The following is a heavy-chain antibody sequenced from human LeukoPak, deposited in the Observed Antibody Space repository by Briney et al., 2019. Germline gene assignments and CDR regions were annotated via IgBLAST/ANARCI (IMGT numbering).Heavy chain of an antibody. J-gene: IGHJ4*02. D-gene: IGHD3-10*01. V-gene: IGHV4-34*01. Sequence: SETLSLTCAVYGGSFSGYYWSWIRQPPGKGLEWIGEINHSGSTNYNPSLKSRVTISVDTSKNQFSLKLSSVTAADTAVYYCARCSLWFGESLDYWGQGTLVTVSS. CDR1: GGSFSGYY. CDR3: ARCSLWFGESLDY. CDR2: INHSGST.